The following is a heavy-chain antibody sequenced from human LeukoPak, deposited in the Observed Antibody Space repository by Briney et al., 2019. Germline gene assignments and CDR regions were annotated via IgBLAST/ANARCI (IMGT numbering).Heavy chain of an antibody. CDR2: ITSSSSYI. Sequence: GGSLRLSCAASGFTFSSYNMNWVRQAPGKGLEWVSSITSSSSYIYYADSVKGRFTISRDNAKNSLYLQMDSLRVGDTAEYYCARDPYSGNYGAYYYYYMDVWGKGTSVTVSS. J-gene: IGHJ6*03. CDR1: GFTFSSYN. D-gene: IGHD1-26*01. V-gene: IGHV3-21*06. CDR3: ARDPYSGNYGAYYYYYMDV.